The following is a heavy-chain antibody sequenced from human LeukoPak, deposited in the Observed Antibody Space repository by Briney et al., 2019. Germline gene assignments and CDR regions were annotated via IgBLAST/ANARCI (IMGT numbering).Heavy chain of an antibody. V-gene: IGHV3-21*01. CDR1: GFTFGDYA. Sequence: GGSLRLSCTASGFTFGDYAMSWFRQAPGKGLEWVSSISSSSSYIYYADSVKGRFTISRDNAKNSLYLQMNSLRAEDTAVYYCTRDPPSSGWSFDYWGQGTLVTVSS. D-gene: IGHD6-19*01. J-gene: IGHJ4*02. CDR2: ISSSSSYI. CDR3: TRDPPSSGWSFDY.